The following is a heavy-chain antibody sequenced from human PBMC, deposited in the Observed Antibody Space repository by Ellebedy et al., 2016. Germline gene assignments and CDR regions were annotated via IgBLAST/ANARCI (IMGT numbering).Heavy chain of an antibody. V-gene: IGHV3-66*01. D-gene: IGHD1-26*01. CDR3: TRDKGGIFYEGFDY. Sequence: GESLKISCVVSGFSVSSNYLSWVRQAPGKGLEWVATLYRSGNTFYSDSAKGRFTISRDNSKNSLYLQMNSLRAEDTAVYYCTRDKGGIFYEGFDYWGQGVLVTVSS. CDR2: LYRSGNT. CDR1: GFSVSSNY. J-gene: IGHJ4*02.